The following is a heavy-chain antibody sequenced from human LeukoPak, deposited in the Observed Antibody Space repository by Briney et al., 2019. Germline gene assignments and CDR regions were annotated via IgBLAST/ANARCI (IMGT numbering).Heavy chain of an antibody. Sequence: GGSLRLSCAASGFTFSDYYMSWIRQAPGKGLEWVSYISSSGSTIYYADSVKGRFTISRDNAKNSLYLQMNSLRAEDTAVYYCARDKQQQLGPNDAFDIWGQGTMVTVSS. CDR2: ISSSGSTI. J-gene: IGHJ3*02. V-gene: IGHV3-11*01. CDR1: GFTFSDYY. D-gene: IGHD6-13*01. CDR3: ARDKQQQLGPNDAFDI.